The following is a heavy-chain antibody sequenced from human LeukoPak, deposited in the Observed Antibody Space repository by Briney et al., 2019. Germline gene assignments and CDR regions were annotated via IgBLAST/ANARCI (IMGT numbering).Heavy chain of an antibody. Sequence: GGSLRLSCAASGFTFSNYAMSWVRQAPGKGLEWASVISGGGGSSYYADSVKGRLTISRDNSKNTLYLQMNSLRAEDTAVYYCAREIRVVTAIGQGRPDYFDYWGQGTLVTVSS. D-gene: IGHD2-21*02. CDR3: AREIRVVTAIGQGRPDYFDY. J-gene: IGHJ4*02. CDR2: ISGGGGSS. CDR1: GFTFSNYA. V-gene: IGHV3-23*01.